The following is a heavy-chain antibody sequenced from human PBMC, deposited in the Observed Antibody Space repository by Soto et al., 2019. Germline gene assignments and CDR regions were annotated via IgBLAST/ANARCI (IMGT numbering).Heavy chain of an antibody. Sequence: QVHLVQSGAEVKKPGASVKVSCKGSGYDFTTYGITWVRQAPGQGLEWMARISAHNGNTDYAQKLQGRVTVTRDTSTSTAYMELRSLRSDDTAVYYCARGRYGDYWGQGALITVSS. CDR1: GYDFTTYG. CDR2: ISAHNGNT. V-gene: IGHV1-18*01. J-gene: IGHJ4*02. D-gene: IGHD1-1*01. CDR3: ARGRYGDY.